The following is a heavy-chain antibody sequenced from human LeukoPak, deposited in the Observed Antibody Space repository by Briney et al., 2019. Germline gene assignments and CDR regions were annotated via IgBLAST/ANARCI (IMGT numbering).Heavy chain of an antibody. CDR3: AKGAVGWPAAPDY. D-gene: IGHD6-13*01. CDR1: GFTFSSYG. J-gene: IGHJ4*02. Sequence: SGGSLRLSCAASGFTFSSYGMHWVRQAPGKGLEWVAFIRYDGSNKYYADSVKGRFTISRDNSKNTLYLQMNSLRAEDTAVYYCAKGAVGWPAAPDYRGQGTLVTVSS. V-gene: IGHV3-30*02. CDR2: IRYDGSNK.